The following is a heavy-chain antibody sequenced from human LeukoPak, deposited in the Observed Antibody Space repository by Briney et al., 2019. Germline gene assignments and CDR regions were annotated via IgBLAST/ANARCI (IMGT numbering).Heavy chain of an antibody. CDR2: IYSGGST. CDR3: ASEALQGYYYYYYMDV. Sequence: PGGSLRLSCAASGFTVSSNYMSWVRQAPGKGLEWVSVIYSGGSTYYADSVKGRFTISRDNSKNTLYLQMNSLRAEDTAVYYCASEALQGYYYYYYMDVWGKGTTVTISS. V-gene: IGHV3-66*01. CDR1: GFTVSSNY. J-gene: IGHJ6*03.